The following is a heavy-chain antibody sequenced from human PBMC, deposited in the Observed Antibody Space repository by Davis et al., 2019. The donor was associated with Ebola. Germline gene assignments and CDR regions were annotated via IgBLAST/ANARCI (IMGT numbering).Heavy chain of an antibody. CDR3: ARSKRGYSYGSYYYYYGMDV. V-gene: IGHV1-18*04. CDR2: ISAYNGNT. Sequence: ASVKVSCKASGYTFTGYYMHWVRQAPGQGLEWMGWISAYNGNTNYAQKLQGRVTMTTDTSTSTAYMELRSLRSDDTAVYYCARSKRGYSYGSYYYYYGMDVWGQGTTVTVSS. CDR1: GYTFTGYY. D-gene: IGHD5-18*01. J-gene: IGHJ6*02.